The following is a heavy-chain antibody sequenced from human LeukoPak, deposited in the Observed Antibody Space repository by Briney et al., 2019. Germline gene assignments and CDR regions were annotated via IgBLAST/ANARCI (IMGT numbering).Heavy chain of an antibody. Sequence: GASVKVSCEASGYAFTDSHIHWVRQTPGQGLEWMGWIYPKSGATNYAQRFKGRVTMTRDTSISTAYMELSRLESDDTATYYCASVTYNAYDRHDYWGQGTLVTVSS. CDR1: GYAFTDSH. J-gene: IGHJ4*02. CDR2: IYPKSGAT. D-gene: IGHD5-12*01. CDR3: ASVTYNAYDRHDY. V-gene: IGHV1-2*02.